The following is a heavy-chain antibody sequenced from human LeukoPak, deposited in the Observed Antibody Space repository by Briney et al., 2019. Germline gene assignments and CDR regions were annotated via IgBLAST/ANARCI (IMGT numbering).Heavy chain of an antibody. Sequence: GASVKVSCKVSGYTFIENYLHWVRQAPGQGRKWMGLINPHTGAANYSHKFQGRVTMTRDTSISTAYMHLTRLTFDDTAIYYCARGKSGYSPWGQGTPVTVSS. V-gene: IGHV1-2*02. CDR1: GYTFIENY. D-gene: IGHD3-3*01. J-gene: IGHJ4*02. CDR2: INPHTGAA. CDR3: ARGKSGYSP.